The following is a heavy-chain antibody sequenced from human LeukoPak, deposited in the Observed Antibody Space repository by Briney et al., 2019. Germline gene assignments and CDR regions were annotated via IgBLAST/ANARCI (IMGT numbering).Heavy chain of an antibody. CDR3: ALTTVPTGEFDY. J-gene: IGHJ4*02. D-gene: IGHD4-17*01. CDR1: GSSISSGYY. CDR2: IYHSGST. Sequence: KPSETLSLTCAVSGSSISSGYYWGWRRQPPGKGLEWIGSIYHSGSTYYNPSLKSRVTISVDTSKNHFSLKLSSVTAADTAVYYCALTTVPTGEFDYWGQGTLVTVSS. V-gene: IGHV4-38-2*01.